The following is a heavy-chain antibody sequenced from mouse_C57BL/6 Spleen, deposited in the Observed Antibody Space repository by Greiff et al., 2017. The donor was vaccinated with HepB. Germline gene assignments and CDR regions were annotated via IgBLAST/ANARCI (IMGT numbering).Heavy chain of an antibody. CDR2: INPSTGGT. V-gene: IGHV1-42*01. J-gene: IGHJ2*01. D-gene: IGHD1-1*01. CDR3: ARRRWGPTGDY. CDR1: GYSFTGYY. Sequence: EVQLQQSGPELVKPGASVKISCKASGYSFTGYYMNWVKQSPEKSLEWIGEINPSTGGTTYNQKFKAKATLPLDKSSSTAYMQLKSLTSEDSAVYYCARRRWGPTGDYWGQGTTLTVSS.